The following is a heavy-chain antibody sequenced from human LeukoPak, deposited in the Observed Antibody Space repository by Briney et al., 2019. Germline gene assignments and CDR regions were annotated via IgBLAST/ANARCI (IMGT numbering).Heavy chain of an antibody. J-gene: IGHJ4*02. CDR2: IYYSGST. D-gene: IGHD5-12*01. V-gene: IGHV4-39*01. CDR3: ARISLDPRGYGWGWYFDY. CDR1: GGSISSSSYY. Sequence: SETLSLTCTVSGGSISSSSYYWGWIRQPPGKGLEWIGNIYYSGSTHSNPSLKSRVNISVDASKNQFPLKLSSVDAADTAVYHCARISLDPRGYGWGWYFDYWGQGTLVTVPS.